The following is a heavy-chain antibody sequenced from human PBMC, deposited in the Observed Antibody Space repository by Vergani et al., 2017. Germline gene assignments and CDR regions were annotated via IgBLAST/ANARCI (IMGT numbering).Heavy chain of an antibody. Sequence: QLQLQESGPGLVKPSETLSLTCTVSGGSISSSSYYWGWIRQPPGKGLEWIGEINHSGSTNYNPSLKSRVTISVDTSKNQFSLKLSSVTAADTAVYYCARTFGVVPNQAGGYMDVWGKGTTVTVSS. V-gene: IGHV4-39*07. J-gene: IGHJ6*03. CDR1: GGSISSSSYY. CDR2: INHSGST. CDR3: ARTFGVVPNQAGGYMDV. D-gene: IGHD3-3*01.